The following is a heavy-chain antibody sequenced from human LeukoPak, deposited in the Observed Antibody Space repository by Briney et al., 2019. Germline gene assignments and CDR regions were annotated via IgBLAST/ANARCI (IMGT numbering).Heavy chain of an antibody. V-gene: IGHV3-33*01. CDR2: IWSNGRNK. D-gene: IGHD6-19*01. Sequence: GRSLRLSCAASGFTFSDYGMHWVRQAPGNGLEWVAVIWSNGRNKYYADSVKGRFTISRDNSKNTLYLQMDSLRAEDTAVYYCARDGPSYSTGYYFDYCGQGTLVTVSS. CDR1: GFTFSDYG. J-gene: IGHJ4*02. CDR3: ARDGPSYSTGYYFDY.